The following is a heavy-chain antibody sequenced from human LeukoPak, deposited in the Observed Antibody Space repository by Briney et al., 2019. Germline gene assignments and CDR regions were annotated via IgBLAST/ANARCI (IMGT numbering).Heavy chain of an antibody. V-gene: IGHV4-59*01. D-gene: IGHD6-13*01. J-gene: IGHJ4*02. CDR2: IYYGGDT. Sequence: SETLSLTCTVSGGSFSSYYWSWIRQPPGKGLEWIGYIYYGGDTNYNPSLKSRVTISVDTSKNQFSLKLSSVTAADTAVFYCARSWGSSSGIDNWGQGILVTVSS. CDR1: GGSFSSYY. CDR3: ARSWGSSSGIDN.